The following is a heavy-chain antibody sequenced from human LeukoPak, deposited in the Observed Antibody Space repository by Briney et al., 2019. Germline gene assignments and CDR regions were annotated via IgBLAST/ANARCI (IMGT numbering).Heavy chain of an antibody. D-gene: IGHD3-9*01. V-gene: IGHV4-31*03. J-gene: IGHJ3*02. CDR3: ARDLTGRRDDAFDI. CDR1: GGSISSGGYY. Sequence: SETLSLTCTVSGGSISSGGYYWSWIRQHPGKGLEWIGYIYYSGSTYYNPSLKSRVTISVDTSKNQFSLKPSSVTAADTAVYYCARDLTGRRDDAFDIWGQGTMVTVSS. CDR2: IYYSGST.